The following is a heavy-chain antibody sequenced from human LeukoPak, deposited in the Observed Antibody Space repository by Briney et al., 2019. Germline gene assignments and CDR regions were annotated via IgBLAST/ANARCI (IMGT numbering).Heavy chain of an antibody. D-gene: IGHD2/OR15-2a*01. CDR1: GGSFSGYY. J-gene: IGHJ4*02. CDR2: INHSGGT. CDR3: AGHHPRNTVDF. Sequence: PSETLSLTCAVYGGSFSGYYWSWIRQSPRKGLEWIGEINHSGGTNYNPSLKSRVTISVDTSKTQFSLKLSSVTAADTAVYYCAGHHPRNTVDFWGQGTLVTVSS. V-gene: IGHV4-34*01.